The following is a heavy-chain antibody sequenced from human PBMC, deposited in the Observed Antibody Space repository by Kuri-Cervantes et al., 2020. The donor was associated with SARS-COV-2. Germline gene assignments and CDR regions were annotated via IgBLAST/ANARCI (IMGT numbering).Heavy chain of an antibody. D-gene: IGHD2-2*01. V-gene: IGHV3-30*19. CDR2: IWYDGSNK. CDR3: ARDLELEVPAASGYYGMDV. J-gene: IGHJ6*02. Sequence: GESLKISCAASGFTFSSYGMHWVRQAPGKGLEWVAVIWYDGSNKYYADSVKGRFTISRDNSKNTLYLQMNSLRAEDTAVYYCARDLELEVPAASGYYGMDVWGQGTTVTVSS. CDR1: GFTFSSYG.